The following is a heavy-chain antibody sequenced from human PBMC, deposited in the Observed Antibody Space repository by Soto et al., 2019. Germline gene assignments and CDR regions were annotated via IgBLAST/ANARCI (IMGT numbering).Heavy chain of an antibody. CDR3: ARGNVRGGCLDY. D-gene: IGHD3-10*01. CDR2: FNGGNGNI. Sequence: QIQLVQSGAEEVKPGASVKVSCNTSGYTFTTYAIHSVRQAPGQSLEWMGWFNGGNGNIKYSQKFEGRVSITTDTSANTAYMELNSLRSEDTAVYYCARGNVRGGCLDYWGQGTLVSVSS. CDR1: GYTFTTYA. J-gene: IGHJ4*02. V-gene: IGHV1-3*05.